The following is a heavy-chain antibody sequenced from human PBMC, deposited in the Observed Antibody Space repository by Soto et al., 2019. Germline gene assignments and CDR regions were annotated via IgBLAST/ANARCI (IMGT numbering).Heavy chain of an antibody. CDR3: AKEADSSGWYLGDFDI. CDR2: ISYDGSNK. J-gene: IGHJ3*02. Sequence: QVQLVESGGGVVQPGRSLTLSCAASGFTFSSYGMHWVRQAPGKGLEWVAVISYDGSNKYYADSVKGLFTIARDNSKNTLYLKMNSLRAEDTAVYYCAKEADSSGWYLGDFDIWGPGTMVTVSS. D-gene: IGHD6-19*01. CDR1: GFTFSSYG. V-gene: IGHV3-30*18.